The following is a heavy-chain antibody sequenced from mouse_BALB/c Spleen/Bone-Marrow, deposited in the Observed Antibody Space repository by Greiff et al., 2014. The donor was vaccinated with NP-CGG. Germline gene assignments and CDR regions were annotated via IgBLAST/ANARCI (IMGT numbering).Heavy chain of an antibody. V-gene: IGHV14-3*02. CDR1: GFNIKDTY. CDR2: IDPANGNT. Sequence: VQLKQSGAELVKPGASVKLSCTASGFNIKDTYMHWVKQRPEQGLEWIGRIDPANGNTKYDPKFQGKATITADTSSNTAYLQLSSSTTEDAAAYYYARYYYDSSYAMDYWGQGTSVTVSS. D-gene: IGHD1-1*01. J-gene: IGHJ4*01. CDR3: ARYYYDSSYAMDY.